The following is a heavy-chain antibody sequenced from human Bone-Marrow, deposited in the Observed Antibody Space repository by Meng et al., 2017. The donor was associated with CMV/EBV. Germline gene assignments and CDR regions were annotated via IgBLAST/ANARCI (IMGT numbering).Heavy chain of an antibody. CDR2: ISSSGVYI. V-gene: IGHV3-21*01. CDR3: ANLVGATAGGMDV. D-gene: IGHD1-26*01. Sequence: GESLKISCAASGFTFSNYRMNWVRQAPGKGLEWVASISSSGVYIFYADSVKGRFTISRDNAKNSLYLQMNSLRAEDTAVYYCANLVGATAGGMDVWGQGTTVTVSS. CDR1: GFTFSNYR. J-gene: IGHJ6*02.